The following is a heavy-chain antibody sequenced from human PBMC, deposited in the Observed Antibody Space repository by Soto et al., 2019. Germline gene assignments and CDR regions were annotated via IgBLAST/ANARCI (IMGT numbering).Heavy chain of an antibody. CDR2: VIPIFGTA. CDR3: ARGSRGVVVVAAQGFDP. J-gene: IGHJ5*02. D-gene: IGHD2-15*01. V-gene: IGHV1-69*13. CDR1: GGTFSSYA. Sequence: SVKVSCKASGGTFSSYAISWVRQAPGQGLEWMGGVIPIFGTANYAQKFQGRVTITADESTSTAYMELSSLRSEDTAVYYCARGSRGVVVVAAQGFDPWGQGTLVTVSS.